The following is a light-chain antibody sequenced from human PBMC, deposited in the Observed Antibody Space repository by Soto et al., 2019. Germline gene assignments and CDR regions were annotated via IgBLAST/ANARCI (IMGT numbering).Light chain of an antibody. CDR3: CSYAGSSTFMV. J-gene: IGLJ1*01. CDR2: EGS. V-gene: IGLV2-23*03. CDR1: SSDVGNYNL. Sequence: QSVLTQPASVSGSPGQSITISCTGTSSDVGNYNLVSWYQQHPGKAPKLMIYEGSKRPSGVSNRFSGSKSGNTASLTISGLQAEDEADYYCCSYAGSSTFMVFGTGTKVTVL.